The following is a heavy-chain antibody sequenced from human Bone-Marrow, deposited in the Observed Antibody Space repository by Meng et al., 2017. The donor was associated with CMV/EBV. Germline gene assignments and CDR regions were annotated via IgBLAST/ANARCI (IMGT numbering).Heavy chain of an antibody. V-gene: IGHV3-30-3*01. D-gene: IGHD4-11*01. J-gene: IGHJ3*02. CDR3: ARDTVYMGDAFEI. Sequence: GGSLRLSCAASGFTFSSYAMHWVRQAPGKGLEWVAVISYDGSNKYYADSVKGRFTISRDNSKNTLYLQMNSLRAEDTAVYYCARDTVYMGDAFEIWGQGTTVTGSS. CDR1: GFTFSSYA. CDR2: ISYDGSNK.